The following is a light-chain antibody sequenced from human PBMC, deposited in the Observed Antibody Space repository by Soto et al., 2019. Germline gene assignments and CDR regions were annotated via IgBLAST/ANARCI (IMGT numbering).Light chain of an antibody. Sequence: EIVMTQSPAALSVSPGERATLSCRASQSVSSNLAWYQQKPGQAPRLLIYGASTRATCIPVRFSGSGSGTEFTHTISSLQSEDFAVYYCRQYNNWPSFTFGPGTKVHIK. V-gene: IGKV3-15*01. CDR3: RQYNNWPSFT. CDR1: QSVSSN. CDR2: GAS. J-gene: IGKJ3*01.